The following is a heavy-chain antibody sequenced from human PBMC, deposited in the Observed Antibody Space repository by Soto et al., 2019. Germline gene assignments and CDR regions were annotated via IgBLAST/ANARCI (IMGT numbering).Heavy chain of an antibody. CDR1: GFTFGDYA. CDR2: IRSKAYGGTT. CDR3: TRLQSFYYYDSSGQRLMDV. V-gene: IGHV3-49*03. D-gene: IGHD3-22*01. Sequence: PGGSLRLSCTASGFTFGDYAMSWFRQAPGKGLEWVGFIRSKAYGGTTEYAASVKGRFIISRDDSNTIAYLQMNSLKTEDTAVYYCTRLQSFYYYDSSGQRLMDVWGQGTTVTVSS. J-gene: IGHJ6*02.